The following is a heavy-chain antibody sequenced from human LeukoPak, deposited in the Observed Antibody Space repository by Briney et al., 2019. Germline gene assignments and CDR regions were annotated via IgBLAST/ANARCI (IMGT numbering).Heavy chain of an antibody. CDR3: ASLGGYSGDDYRRYFDS. J-gene: IGHJ4*02. CDR2: VSGTGGTT. Sequence: PGGSLRLSCAASGFTFSSHAMSWVRQAPGKGLEWVSSVSGTGGTTYYADSVRGRFTISRDNSKNTLYLQMNSLRAEDTALYYCASLGGYSGDDYRRYFDSWGQGTLVTVSS. V-gene: IGHV3-23*01. D-gene: IGHD5-12*01. CDR1: GFTFSSHA.